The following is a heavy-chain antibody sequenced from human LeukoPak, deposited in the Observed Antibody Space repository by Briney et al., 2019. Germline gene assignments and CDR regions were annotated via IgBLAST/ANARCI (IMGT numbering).Heavy chain of an antibody. V-gene: IGHV1-46*01. CDR1: GYTFTSYY. CDR3: ARLTSNWFDP. J-gene: IGHJ5*02. Sequence: ASVKVSCKASGYTFTSYYMHWVRQAPGQGLEWMGIINPSGGSTSYAQKFQGRVTMTRDTSTSTAYMELRSLRSDDTAVYYCARLTSNWFDPWGQGTLVTVSS. CDR2: INPSGGST. D-gene: IGHD1-20*01.